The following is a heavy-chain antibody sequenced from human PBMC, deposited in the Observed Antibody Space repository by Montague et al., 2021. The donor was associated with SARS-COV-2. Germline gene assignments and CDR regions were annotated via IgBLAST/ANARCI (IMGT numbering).Heavy chain of an antibody. Sequence: SLRLSCAASGFTFSSYGMHWVRQAPGKGLEWVAVIWYDGSNKYYADSVKGRFTISRDNSKNTLYLQMNSLRAEDTAVYYCARGAPKVTTWFYYYYGMDVWGQGTTVTVSS. J-gene: IGHJ6*02. D-gene: IGHD4-17*01. CDR3: ARGAPKVTTWFYYYYGMDV. V-gene: IGHV3-33*01. CDR2: IWYDGSNK. CDR1: GFTFSSYG.